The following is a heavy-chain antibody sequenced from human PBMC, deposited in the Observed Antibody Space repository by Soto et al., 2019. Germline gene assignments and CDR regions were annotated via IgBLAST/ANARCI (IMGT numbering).Heavy chain of an antibody. J-gene: IGHJ4*02. Sequence: GASVKVSCKASGYTFTNYHIHWVRQAPGQGPEYMGIINPSDGSTTYPQKFQGRVTMTGDTSTSTVYMELSSLRSDDTAVYYCAREGPSGSYNLDYWGQGTLVTVSS. CDR1: GYTFTNYH. CDR3: AREGPSGSYNLDY. CDR2: INPSDGST. V-gene: IGHV1-46*01. D-gene: IGHD1-26*01.